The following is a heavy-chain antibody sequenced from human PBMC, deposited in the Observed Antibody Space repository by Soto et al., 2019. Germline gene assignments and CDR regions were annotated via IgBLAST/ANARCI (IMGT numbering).Heavy chain of an antibody. V-gene: IGHV3-33*01. CDR1: GFTFSSYG. CDR2: IWYDGSNK. CDR3: ARGVIVYGSGSYYGYGMDV. D-gene: IGHD3-10*01. J-gene: IGHJ6*02. Sequence: GGSLRLSCAASGFTFSSYGMHWVRQAPGKGLEWVAVIWYDGSNKYYADSVKGRFTISRDNSKNTLYPQMNSLRAEDTAVYYCARGVIVYGSGSYYGYGMDVWGQGTTVTVSS.